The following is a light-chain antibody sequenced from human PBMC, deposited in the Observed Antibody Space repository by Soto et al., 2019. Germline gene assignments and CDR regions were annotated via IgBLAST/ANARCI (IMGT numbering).Light chain of an antibody. J-gene: IGKJ5*01. CDR2: GAS. CDR3: QQYNNWFSIT. Sequence: EIVLTQSPGTLSLSPGGRATLSCRASQSVSRNYVAWYQQKPGQAPRLLIYGASSRASGIPDRFSGSGSGADFTLTISSLQSEDFAVYYCQQYNNWFSITFGQGTRLAIK. CDR1: QSVSRNY. V-gene: IGKV3-20*01.